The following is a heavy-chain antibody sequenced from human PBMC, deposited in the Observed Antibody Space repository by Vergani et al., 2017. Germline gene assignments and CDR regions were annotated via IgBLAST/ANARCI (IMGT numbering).Heavy chain of an antibody. CDR2: ISSSSSYI. J-gene: IGHJ5*02. D-gene: IGHD3-10*01. CDR1: GFTFSSYS. V-gene: IGHV3-21*01. CDR3: ARETGYYGSGSYSDWFDP. Sequence: EVQLVESGGDIVKPGGSLRLSCAASGFTFSSYSMNWVRQAPGKGLEWVSSISSSSSYIYYADSVKGRFTISRDNAKNSLYLQMNSLRAEDTAVYYCARETGYYGSGSYSDWFDPWGQGTLVTVSS.